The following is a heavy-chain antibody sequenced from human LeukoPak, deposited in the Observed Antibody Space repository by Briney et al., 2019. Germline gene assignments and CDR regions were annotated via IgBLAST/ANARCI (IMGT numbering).Heavy chain of an antibody. CDR3: ARDRGRSDNYFDY. CDR1: GYTFTGYY. Sequence: ASVTVSCKASGYTFTGYYMHWVRQAPGQGLEWMGWINPNSGGTNYVQKFQGRVTMTRDTSISTAYMELSRLRSDDTAVYYCARDRGRSDNYFDYWGQGTLVTVSS. CDR2: INPNSGGT. J-gene: IGHJ4*02. V-gene: IGHV1-2*02.